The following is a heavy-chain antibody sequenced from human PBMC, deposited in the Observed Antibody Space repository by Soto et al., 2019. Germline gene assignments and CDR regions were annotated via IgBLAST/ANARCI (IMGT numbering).Heavy chain of an antibody. D-gene: IGHD6-13*01. CDR1: GGSISSGGYY. J-gene: IGHJ5*02. Sequence: SETLSLTCTVSGGSISSGGYYWSWIRQHPGKGLEWIGYIYYSGSTYYNPSLKSRVTISVDTSKNQFSLKLSSVTAADTAVYYCARVVEEQQLVHSWGQGTLVTVSS. V-gene: IGHV4-31*03. CDR2: IYYSGST. CDR3: ARVVEEQQLVHS.